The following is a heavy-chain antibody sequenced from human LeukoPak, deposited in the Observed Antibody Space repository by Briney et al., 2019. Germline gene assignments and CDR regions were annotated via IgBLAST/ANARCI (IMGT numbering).Heavy chain of an antibody. D-gene: IGHD3-16*01. Sequence: PSETLSLTCTVSGGSISSSSYNWAWIRQPPGKGLEWIGTIYYSGSTYYNPSLKSRVTISVDTSKNQFSLKLSSVTAADTAVYYCARLDSIHLITYWGQGTLVTVSS. CDR3: ARLDSIHLITY. CDR2: IYYSGST. CDR1: GGSISSSSYN. V-gene: IGHV4-39*01. J-gene: IGHJ4*02.